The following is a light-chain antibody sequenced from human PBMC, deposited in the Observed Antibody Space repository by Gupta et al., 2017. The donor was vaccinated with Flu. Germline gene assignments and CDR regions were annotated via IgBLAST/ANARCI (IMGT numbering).Light chain of an antibody. CDR1: NIGSKS. Sequence: SYVLTQPPSVSVAPEQTARITCGGDNIGSKSVHWYQQKPGQAPVLVVHDDSGRPSRIPERFSGSNSGNTATLTISRVEVGDEAEYFCQVWDMTNNRVVFGGGTKLTVL. CDR2: DDS. J-gene: IGLJ2*01. CDR3: QVWDMTNNRVV. V-gene: IGLV3-21*02.